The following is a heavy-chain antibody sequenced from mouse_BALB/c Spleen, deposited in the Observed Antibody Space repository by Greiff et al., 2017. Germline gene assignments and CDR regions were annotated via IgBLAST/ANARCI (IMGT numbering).Heavy chain of an antibody. CDR1: GFNIKDTY. CDR2: IDPANGNT. D-gene: IGHD1-1*01. V-gene: IGHV14-3*02. Sequence: VQLQQSGAELVKPGASVKLSCTASGFNIKDTYMRWVKQRPEQGLEWIGRIDPANGNTKYDPKFQGKATITADTSSNTAYLQLSSLTSEDTAVYYCARIYYGSPYFDYWGQGTTLTVSS. CDR3: ARIYYGSPYFDY. J-gene: IGHJ2*01.